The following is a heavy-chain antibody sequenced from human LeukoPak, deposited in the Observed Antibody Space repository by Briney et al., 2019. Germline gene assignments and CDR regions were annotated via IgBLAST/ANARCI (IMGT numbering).Heavy chain of an antibody. V-gene: IGHV3-48*03. CDR1: GSTFSSYE. CDR2: ISSSGSTI. Sequence: GGSLRLSCAASGSTFSSYEMNWVRHAPGKGLEWVSYISSSGSTIYYADSVKGRFTTSRDNAKNSLYLQMNSLRAEDTAVYYCATYQRSYYDILTGRRHDAFDIWGQGTMVTVSS. J-gene: IGHJ3*02. D-gene: IGHD3-9*01. CDR3: ATYQRSYYDILTGRRHDAFDI.